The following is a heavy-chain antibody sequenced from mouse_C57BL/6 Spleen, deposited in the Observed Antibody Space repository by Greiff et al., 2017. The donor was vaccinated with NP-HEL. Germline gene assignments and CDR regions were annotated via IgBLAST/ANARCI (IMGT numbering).Heavy chain of an antibody. CDR3: ARYTYYSNYYAMDY. CDR1: GYSITSGYY. V-gene: IGHV3-6*01. Sequence: EVKLLESGPGLVKPSQSLSLTCSVTGYSITSGYYWNWIRQFPGNKLEWMGYISYDGSNNYNPSLKNRISITRDTSKNQFFLKLNSVTTEDTATYYCARYTYYSNYYAMDYWGQGTSVTVSS. CDR2: ISYDGSN. D-gene: IGHD2-5*01. J-gene: IGHJ4*01.